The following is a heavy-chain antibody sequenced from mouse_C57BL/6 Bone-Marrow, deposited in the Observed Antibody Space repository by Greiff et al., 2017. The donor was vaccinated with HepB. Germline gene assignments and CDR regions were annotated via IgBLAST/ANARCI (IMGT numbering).Heavy chain of an antibody. D-gene: IGHD1-1*02. CDR1: GYTFTSYW. Sequence: VQLQQPGAELVRPGSSVKLSCKASGYTFTSYWMDWVKQRPGQGLEWIGNIYPSDSETHYNQKFKDKATLTVYKSSSTAYMQLSSLTSEDSAVYYCASGGGYWYFDVWGTGTTVTVSS. J-gene: IGHJ1*03. V-gene: IGHV1-61*01. CDR2: IYPSDSET. CDR3: ASGGGYWYFDV.